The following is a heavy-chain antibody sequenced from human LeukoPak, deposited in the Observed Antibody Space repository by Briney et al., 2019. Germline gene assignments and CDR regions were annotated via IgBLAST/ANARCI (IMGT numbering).Heavy chain of an antibody. CDR2: ISWNSDNI. Sequence: GGSLRLSCAASGFIFDDYAMHWVRQGPGKGLEWVSSISWNSDNIKYVDSVKGRFTISRDNSKNTLYLQMNSLRAEDTAVYYCAKEGSGWAYFGDYVTFDYWGQGTLVTVSS. J-gene: IGHJ4*02. V-gene: IGHV3-9*01. CDR1: GFIFDDYA. D-gene: IGHD4-17*01. CDR3: AKEGSGWAYFGDYVTFDY.